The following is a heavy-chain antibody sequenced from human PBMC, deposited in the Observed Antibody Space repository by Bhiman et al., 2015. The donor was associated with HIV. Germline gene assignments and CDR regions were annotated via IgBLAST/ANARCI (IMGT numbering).Heavy chain of an antibody. Sequence: EVQLVESGGGLVQPGGSLRLSCATSGFTFSSYEMNWVRQAPGKGLEWISYISGSGTTIYYADSVKDRFTISRDNAKNSLYLQMNSLRAEDTAVYYCARGAGITMIIETNWYFESLGPWHPGHCLL. CDR1: GFTFSSYE. CDR2: ISGSGTTI. J-gene: IGHJ2*01. V-gene: IGHV3-48*03. D-gene: IGHD3-22*01. CDR3: ARGAGITMIIETNWYFES.